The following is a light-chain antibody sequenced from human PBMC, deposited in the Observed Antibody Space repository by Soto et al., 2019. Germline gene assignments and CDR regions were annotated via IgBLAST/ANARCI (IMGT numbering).Light chain of an antibody. J-gene: IGLJ2*01. V-gene: IGLV2-11*01. CDR3: CSYAGYYTLV. CDR2: DVR. CDR1: SSDVGGYNF. Sequence: QSALTQPRSVSGSPGQSVTISCTGTSSDVGGYNFVSWYQQRPGKAPKVMIYDVRKRPSGVPDRFSGSKSGNTASLTISGPQADDEADYYCCSYAGYYTLVFGGGTKLTVL.